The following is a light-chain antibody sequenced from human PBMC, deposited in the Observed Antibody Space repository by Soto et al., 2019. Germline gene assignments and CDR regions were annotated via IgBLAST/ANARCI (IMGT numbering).Light chain of an antibody. J-gene: IGKJ1*01. CDR2: AAS. CDR3: QQSYDTPRT. Sequence: DIQMTQSPSSLSASIGDRVTITCRASQSISTYLNWYQQKPGKAPKVLIYAASSLQSGVPLRFSGSGSGTDFTLTISRLQPEDFATYYCQQSYDTPRTFGQGTKVEIK. V-gene: IGKV1-39*01. CDR1: QSISTY.